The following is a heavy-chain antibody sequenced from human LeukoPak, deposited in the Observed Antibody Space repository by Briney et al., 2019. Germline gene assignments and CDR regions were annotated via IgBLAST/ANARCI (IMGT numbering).Heavy chain of an antibody. J-gene: IGHJ4*02. CDR3: AKDRGYSSSWFHDY. Sequence: GGSLRLSCAASGFTFSSYWMSWVRQAPGKGLEWVANIKQDGSEKYYVDSVKGRFTISRDNAKNSLYLQMNSLRAEDTAVYYCAKDRGYSSSWFHDYWGQGTLVTASS. D-gene: IGHD6-13*01. CDR2: IKQDGSEK. V-gene: IGHV3-7*03. CDR1: GFTFSSYW.